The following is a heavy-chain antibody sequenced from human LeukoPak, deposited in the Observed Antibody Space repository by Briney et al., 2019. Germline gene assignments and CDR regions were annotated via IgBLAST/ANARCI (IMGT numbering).Heavy chain of an antibody. D-gene: IGHD3-10*01. CDR1: GFTFSSYW. Sequence: GGSLRLSCAASGFTFSSYWMGWVRQAPGTGLEWVANLEPDGSQKYYVDSVKGRFTVSRDNAKNSLYLQMDSLRAQDTAVYYCVRFRYYGSGSYGDYWGQGTLVTVSS. V-gene: IGHV3-7*05. CDR2: LEPDGSQK. CDR3: VRFRYYGSGSYGDY. J-gene: IGHJ4*02.